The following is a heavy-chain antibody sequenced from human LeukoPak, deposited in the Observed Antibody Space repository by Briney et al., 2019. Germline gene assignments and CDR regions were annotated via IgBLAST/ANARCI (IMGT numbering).Heavy chain of an antibody. CDR2: INPSGGST. CDR3: ARSNPVGAYFDY. V-gene: IGHV1-46*01. J-gene: IGHJ4*02. CDR1: GYTFTSYY. Sequence: GASVTVSCKASGYTFTSYYMHWVRQAPGQGLEWMGIINPSGGSTSYAQKFQGRVTMTRDMSTSTVYMELSSLRSEDTAVYYCARSNPVGAYFDYWGQGTLVTVSS.